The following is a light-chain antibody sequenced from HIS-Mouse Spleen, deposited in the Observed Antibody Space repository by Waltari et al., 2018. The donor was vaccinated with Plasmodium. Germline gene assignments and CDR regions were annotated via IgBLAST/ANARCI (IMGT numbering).Light chain of an antibody. J-gene: IGKJ3*01. CDR1: QRVSSN. CDR3: QQYNNWSFT. CDR2: GAS. Sequence: ELVTTQSPATLSVSPGERATLPCRASQRVSSNLAWYQQKPGQAPRLRIYGASSRATGIPGRCSGSGSGTEFALTISSLQSEDFAVYYWQQYNNWSFTFGPGTKVDIK. V-gene: IGKV3-15*01.